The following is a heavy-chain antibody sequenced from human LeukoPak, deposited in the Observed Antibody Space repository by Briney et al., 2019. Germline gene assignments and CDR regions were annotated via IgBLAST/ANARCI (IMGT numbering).Heavy chain of an antibody. V-gene: IGHV4-39*01. Sequence: SETLSLTCTVSGGYISSSSYYWGWIRQPPGKGLEWIGDIYYTGRTYYNSSLKSRLTVSIDTSKNQISVKLASVTAADPAVYYCARRRYYDSTGYLDWGQGTLITVSS. CDR3: ARRRYYDSTGYLD. J-gene: IGHJ1*01. D-gene: IGHD3-22*01. CDR1: GGYISSSSYY. CDR2: IYYTGRT.